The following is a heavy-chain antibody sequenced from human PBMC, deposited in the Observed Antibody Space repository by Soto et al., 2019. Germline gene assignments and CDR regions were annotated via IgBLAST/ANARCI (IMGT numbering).Heavy chain of an antibody. J-gene: IGHJ6*02. CDR3: AKDSWAIFGVPAGEYYAMDV. Sequence: PVGSLRLSCVASGFTFEKYAMSWVRQAPGKGLEWVSAISGSGGTTYYSDSVKGRFTISRDNSKNTVYLQMNDLRVEDAAEYFCAKDSWAIFGVPAGEYYAMDVWGQGTTVTVSS. CDR2: ISGSGGTT. D-gene: IGHD3-3*01. CDR1: GFTFEKYA. V-gene: IGHV3-23*01.